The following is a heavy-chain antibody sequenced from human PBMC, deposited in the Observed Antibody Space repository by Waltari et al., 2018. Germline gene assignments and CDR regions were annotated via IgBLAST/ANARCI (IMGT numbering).Heavy chain of an antibody. J-gene: IGHJ4*02. CDR3: ARGLYSAKWQFDY. D-gene: IGHD5-12*01. CDR1: GFTFSTYA. Sequence: QVHVVESGGDVVQSGRSLRLSCVASGFTFSTYAMHWVRQAPGKGLEWVAIKSYDENEIHYADSVKGRFTVSRDNSKNTVYLQMTSLRVEDTALYYCARGLYSAKWQFDYWGQGTLVAVSS. CDR2: KSYDENEI. V-gene: IGHV3-30*04.